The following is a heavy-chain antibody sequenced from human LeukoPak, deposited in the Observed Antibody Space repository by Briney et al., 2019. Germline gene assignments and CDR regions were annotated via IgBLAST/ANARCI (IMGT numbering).Heavy chain of an antibody. V-gene: IGHV4-39*07. J-gene: IGHJ4*02. D-gene: IGHD6-13*01. CDR1: GGSISSSSYY. CDR3: ARVIVLAVAAAGSSFFDY. CDR2: IYYSGST. Sequence: PSETLSLTCTVSGGSISSSSYYWGWIRQPPGKGLEWIGSIYYSGSTYYNPSLKSRVTISVDTSKNQFSLKLSSVTAADTAVYYCARVIVLAVAAAGSSFFDYWGQGTLVSVSS.